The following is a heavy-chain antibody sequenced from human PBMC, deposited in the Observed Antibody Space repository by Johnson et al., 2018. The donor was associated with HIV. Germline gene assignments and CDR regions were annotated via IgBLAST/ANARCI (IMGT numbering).Heavy chain of an antibody. V-gene: IGHV3-30*18. CDR3: AKDRRVVGAYDAVDI. Sequence: QVQLVESGGGVVRPGGSLRLSCAASGFTFDDFGMHWVRQAPGKGLEWVAIISYDGTNKYYADSMKGRFTISRDNSKSTLYLEMNSLRAEDTAVYHCAKDRRVVGAYDAVDIWGQGTMVTVSS. D-gene: IGHD1-26*01. CDR1: GFTFDDFG. J-gene: IGHJ3*02. CDR2: ISYDGTNK.